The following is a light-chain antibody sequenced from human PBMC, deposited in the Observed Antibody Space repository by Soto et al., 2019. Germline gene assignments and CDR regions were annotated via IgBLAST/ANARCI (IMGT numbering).Light chain of an antibody. V-gene: IGLV2-14*01. CDR1: RSDVGGDNY. J-gene: IGLJ1*01. CDR3: SSYTITSTYV. Sequence: QSVLTQPASVSGSPGQSITISCTGTRSDVGGDNYVSWYQQHPGKAPKLVIYEVSDRPSGVSNRFSGSKSGNTASLTISGLQAEDEADYYCSSYTITSTYVFGTGTKVTVL. CDR2: EVS.